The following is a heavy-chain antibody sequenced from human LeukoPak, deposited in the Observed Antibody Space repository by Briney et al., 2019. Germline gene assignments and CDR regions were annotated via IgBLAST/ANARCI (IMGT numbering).Heavy chain of an antibody. CDR3: ARDWDGRDSDRSGYYPRWFDP. D-gene: IGHD3-22*01. CDR1: GFTFSSYEM. CDR2: VYYTGNT. Sequence: PGGSLRLSCAASGFTFSSYEMNWVRQPPGKGLEWIGEVYYTGNTHYNPSLQSRVTISVDKSKNQSSLDLSSVTAADTAVYYCARDWDGRDSDRSGYYPRWFDPWGQGTLVTVSS. V-gene: IGHV4-4*02. J-gene: IGHJ5*02.